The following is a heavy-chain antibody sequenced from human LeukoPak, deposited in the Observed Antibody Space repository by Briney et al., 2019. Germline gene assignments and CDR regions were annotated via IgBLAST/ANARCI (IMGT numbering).Heavy chain of an antibody. D-gene: IGHD6-13*01. CDR3: AREDDTIADNTFDI. J-gene: IGHJ3*02. CDR2: VHYSGNT. V-gene: IGHV4-39*07. Sequence: PSETLSLTCSVSGGSISSSYWGWIRQPPGKGLEWVGGVHYSGNTFYNPSLKSRVTISLDTSKNHFSLKVHSVTAADTAVYYCAREDDTIADNTFDIWGQGTVVTVSS. CDR1: GGSISSSY.